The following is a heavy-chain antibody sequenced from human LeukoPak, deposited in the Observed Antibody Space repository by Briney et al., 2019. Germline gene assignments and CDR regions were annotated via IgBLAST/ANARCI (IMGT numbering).Heavy chain of an antibody. J-gene: IGHJ4*02. V-gene: IGHV1-2*04. CDR2: INPNSGGT. D-gene: IGHD3-3*01. CDR3: ARAGEWSSIKYYFDY. CDR1: GYTFTGYY. Sequence: ASVKVSCKASGYTFTGYYMHWVRQAPGQGLEWMGWINPNSGGTNYAQKFQGWVTMTRDTSISTAYMELSRLRSDDTAVYYCARAGEWSSIKYYFDYWGQGTLVTVSS.